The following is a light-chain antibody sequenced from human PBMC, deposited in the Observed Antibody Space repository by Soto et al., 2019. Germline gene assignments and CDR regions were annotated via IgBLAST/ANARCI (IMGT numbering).Light chain of an antibody. Sequence: EIVVTQSPATLSVSPGERATLSCRASQSVNIYLAWYQQKPGQAPRLLIFGASSRATGIPARFSGSGSGTEFNLTISSLKSEDFAVYFCQQYDDWLRLTFGGGTKVDIK. V-gene: IGKV3D-15*01. CDR2: GAS. CDR3: QQYDDWLRLT. J-gene: IGKJ4*01. CDR1: QSVNIY.